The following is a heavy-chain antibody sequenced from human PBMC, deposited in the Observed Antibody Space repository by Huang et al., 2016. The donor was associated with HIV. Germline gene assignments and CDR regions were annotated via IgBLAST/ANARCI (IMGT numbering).Heavy chain of an antibody. V-gene: IGHV1-8*01. CDR2: MNPNSGNT. D-gene: IGHD2-15*01. J-gene: IGHJ3*01. CDR1: THTFTNYD. CDR3: ARYCSGGPCYSSHAFDV. Sequence: QEQLVQSGAEVKRSGASVKVSCKASTHTFTNYDINWVRQATGQGLEWMGWMNPNSGNTGFAQNFQGRVTLTRDASINTAYMEVTNLRSEDTAMYYCARYCSGGPCYSSHAFDVWGHGTKVTV.